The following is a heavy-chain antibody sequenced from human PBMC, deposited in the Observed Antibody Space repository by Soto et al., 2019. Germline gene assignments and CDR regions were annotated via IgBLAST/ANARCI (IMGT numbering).Heavy chain of an antibody. J-gene: IGHJ5*02. Sequence: QVQLVQSGAEVKKPGSSVKVSCKASGGTFSSHGISWVRQARGQGLEWMGGIIPVFGTPHYAQKFKGRVTITADEPTSTAYMELSSLTSEDTAVYYCARGVDTPEIVPWFDHWGQGTLVTVSS. V-gene: IGHV1-69*12. D-gene: IGHD5-18*01. CDR3: ARGVDTPEIVPWFDH. CDR2: IIPVFGTP. CDR1: GGTFSSHG.